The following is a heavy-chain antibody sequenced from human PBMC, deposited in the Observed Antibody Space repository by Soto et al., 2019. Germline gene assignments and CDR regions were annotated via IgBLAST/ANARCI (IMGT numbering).Heavy chain of an antibody. D-gene: IGHD2-2*01. CDR1: GGTFGSYA. V-gene: IGHV1-69*01. CDR2: IIPVSGAA. Sequence: QVQLVQSGAEVKQPGSSVKVSCKASGGTFGSYAFSWVRQAPGQGLEWMGGIIPVSGAAHYAQKFQGRVTITADESTSTAYMELSILSSQDTAVYYCATALGCRSTSCTLDYWGQGTRVIVSS. J-gene: IGHJ4*02. CDR3: ATALGCRSTSCTLDY.